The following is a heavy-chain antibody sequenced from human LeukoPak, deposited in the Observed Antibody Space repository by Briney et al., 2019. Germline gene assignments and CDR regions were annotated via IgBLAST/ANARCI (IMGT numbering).Heavy chain of an antibody. J-gene: IGHJ4*02. CDR2: IGPNSGGT. CDR1: GYTFTDYY. D-gene: IGHD3-3*01. Sequence: GASVKVSCKASGYTFTDYYIHWVRQAPGQGFEWMGWIGPNSGGTNFAQKFQGRVTMTRDTSISTAYMELSRLGSDDTAVYYCARAVGDYDPRDYWGQGTLVTVSS. CDR3: ARAVGDYDPRDY. V-gene: IGHV1-2*02.